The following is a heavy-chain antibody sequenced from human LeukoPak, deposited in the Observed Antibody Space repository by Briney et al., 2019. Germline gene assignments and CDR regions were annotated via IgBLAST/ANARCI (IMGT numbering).Heavy chain of an antibody. V-gene: IGHV3-33*01. Sequence: PGGSLRLSCAASGLTFSSYGMHWVRQAPGKGLEWVAVIWYDGSNKYYADSVKGRFTISRDNSKNTLYLQMNSLRAEDTAVYYCARVSPAGNAFDIWGQGTMVTVSS. CDR2: IWYDGSNK. J-gene: IGHJ3*02. CDR3: ARVSPAGNAFDI. CDR1: GLTFSSYG.